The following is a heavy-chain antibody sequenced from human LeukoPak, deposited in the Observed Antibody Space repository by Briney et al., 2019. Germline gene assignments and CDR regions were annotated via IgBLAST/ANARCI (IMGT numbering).Heavy chain of an antibody. V-gene: IGHV3-23*01. J-gene: IGHJ4*02. CDR1: RFTFSSYA. CDR3: AKGGIRGIIITSNVGYFDY. CDR2: ISGSGGST. Sequence: GGSLRLSCAASRFTFSSYAMSWVRQAPGKGLEWVSAISGSGGSTYYADSVKGRFTISRDNSKNTLYLQMNSLRAEDTAVYYCAKGGIRGIIITSNVGYFDYWGQGTLVTVSS. D-gene: IGHD3-10*01.